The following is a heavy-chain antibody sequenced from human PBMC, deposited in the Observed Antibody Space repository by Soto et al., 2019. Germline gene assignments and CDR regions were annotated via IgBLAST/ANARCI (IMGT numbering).Heavy chain of an antibody. CDR2: IIPIFGTG. Sequence: QVQLVQSGAEVKRPGSSVKVSCKASGGTFSSYAISWVRQAPGQGLEWMGGIIPIFGTGNYAQKFQGRVTITADKSTSTAYMEVRSLRSEDTAVYDCARGWETVGTTTPFAYWGQGTHVTVSS. CDR1: GGTFSSYA. CDR3: ARGWETVGTTTPFAY. D-gene: IGHD1-26*01. J-gene: IGHJ4*02. V-gene: IGHV1-69*06.